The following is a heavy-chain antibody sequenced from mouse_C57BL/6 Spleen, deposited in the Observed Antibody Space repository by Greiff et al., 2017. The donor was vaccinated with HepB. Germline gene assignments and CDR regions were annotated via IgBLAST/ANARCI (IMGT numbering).Heavy chain of an antibody. Sequence: EVKVEESGGDLVKPGGSLKLSCAASGFTFSSYGMSWVRQTPDKRLEWVATISSGGSYTYYPDSVKGRFTISRDNAKKTLYLQMISLKSEDTAMYYGARSRITTVVDAMEYWGQGTSVTVSS. J-gene: IGHJ4*01. V-gene: IGHV5-6*02. CDR3: ARSRITTVVDAMEY. D-gene: IGHD1-1*01. CDR2: ISSGGSYT. CDR1: GFTFSSYG.